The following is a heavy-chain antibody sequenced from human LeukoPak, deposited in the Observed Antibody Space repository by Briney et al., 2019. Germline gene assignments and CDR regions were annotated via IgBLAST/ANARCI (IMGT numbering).Heavy chain of an antibody. J-gene: IGHJ4*03. CDR2: INPNSGGT. D-gene: IGHD5-18*01. CDR3: ARVGGYSPLLPFDY. Sequence: ASVKVSCKASGYTFTGYYIHWVRQAPGQGLEWMGWINPNSGGTNYAQIFQGRVTMTGDTSISTAFMELSRLRFDDTAVYYCARVGGYSPLLPFDYWGHGTLVTVSS. V-gene: IGHV1-2*02. CDR1: GYTFTGYY.